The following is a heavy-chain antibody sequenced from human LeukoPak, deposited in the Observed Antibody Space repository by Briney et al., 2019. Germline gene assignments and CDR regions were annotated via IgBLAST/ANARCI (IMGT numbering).Heavy chain of an antibody. V-gene: IGHV1-46*01. Sequence: ALVKVSCKASGYTFTSYYMHWVRQAPGQGLEWMGIINPSGGSTSYAQKFKGRVTMTRDMSTSTVYMELSSLRSEDTAVYYCAREKTAEYQLLSRAIDYWGQGTLVTVSS. J-gene: IGHJ4*02. CDR3: AREKTAEYQLLSRAIDY. CDR2: INPSGGST. CDR1: GYTFTSYY. D-gene: IGHD2-2*01.